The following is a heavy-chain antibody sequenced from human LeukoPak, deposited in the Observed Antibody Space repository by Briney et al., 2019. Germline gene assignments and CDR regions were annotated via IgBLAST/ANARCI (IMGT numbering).Heavy chain of an antibody. V-gene: IGHV3-21*01. CDR1: GFPFRSFS. J-gene: IGHJ4*02. Sequence: GGSLRLSCVASGFPFRSFSMNWVRQAPGKGLEWVSSIRSSSTYVYYADSVKGRFTISRDNAKNSLSLQMNSLRVEDTAVYYCARAEGSGSSFDYWGQGTLVTVSS. CDR2: IRSSSTYV. D-gene: IGHD3-10*01. CDR3: ARAEGSGSSFDY.